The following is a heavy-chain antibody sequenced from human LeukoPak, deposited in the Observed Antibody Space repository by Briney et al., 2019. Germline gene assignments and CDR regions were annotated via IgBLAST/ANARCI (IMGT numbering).Heavy chain of an antibody. Sequence: GGTLRLSCAASGFTFSSYGMSWVRQAPGKGLEWVSAISDTGNTYHADSVKGRFTISRDSSKNTLFLQMNRLRSEDAAVYYCAKAPVTTCRGAFCYPFDYWGLGTLVTVSS. V-gene: IGHV3-23*01. CDR1: GFTFSSYG. CDR2: ISDTGNT. CDR3: AKAPVTTCRGAFCYPFDY. D-gene: IGHD2-15*01. J-gene: IGHJ4*02.